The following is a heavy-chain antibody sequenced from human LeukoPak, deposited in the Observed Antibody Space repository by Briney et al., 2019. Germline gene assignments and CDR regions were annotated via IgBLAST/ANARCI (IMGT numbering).Heavy chain of an antibody. D-gene: IGHD5-12*01. CDR1: GYTFTSYA. CDR3: ARGGYDGSPATRYYYYGMDV. J-gene: IGHJ6*02. CDR2: INAGNGNT. Sequence: GASVKVSCKASGYTFTSYAMHWVRQAPGQRLEWMGWINAGNGNTKYSQKFQGRVTITRDTSASTAYMELSRLRSDDTAVYYCARGGYDGSPATRYYYYGMDVWGQGTTVTVSS. V-gene: IGHV1-3*01.